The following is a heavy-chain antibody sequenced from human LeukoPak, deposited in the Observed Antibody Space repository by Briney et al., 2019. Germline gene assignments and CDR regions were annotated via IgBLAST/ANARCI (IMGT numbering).Heavy chain of an antibody. CDR3: ARVRATLSFFVS. Sequence: GGSLRLSCAASGFTFRSDAMSWVRQAPGKGLEWVSVISGSGSGTYYVDSVKGRFTISRDNSKNTLYLQMHSLRAEDTAIYYCARVRATLSFFVSWGQGAPVTVSS. CDR1: GFTFRSDA. D-gene: IGHD5-24*01. V-gene: IGHV3-23*01. CDR2: ISGSGSGT. J-gene: IGHJ4*02.